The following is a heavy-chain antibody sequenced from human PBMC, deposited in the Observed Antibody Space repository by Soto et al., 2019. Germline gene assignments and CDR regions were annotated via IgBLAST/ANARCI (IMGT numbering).Heavy chain of an antibody. D-gene: IGHD2-15*01. V-gene: IGHV3-30-3*01. CDR2: ISYDGSNK. CDR3: AREAMIVVVVAATGGFDY. CDR1: GFTFSSYA. J-gene: IGHJ4*02. Sequence: GGSLRLSCAASGFTFSSYAMHWVRQAPGKGLEWVAVISYDGSNKYYADSVKGRFTISRDNSKNTLYLQMNSLRAEDTAVYYCAREAMIVVVVAATGGFDYWGQGTLVTVSS.